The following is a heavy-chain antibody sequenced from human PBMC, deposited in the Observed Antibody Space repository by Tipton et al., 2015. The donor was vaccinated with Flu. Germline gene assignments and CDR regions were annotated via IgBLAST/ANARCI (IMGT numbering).Heavy chain of an antibody. J-gene: IGHJ6*03. D-gene: IGHD3-3*01. CDR2: LYSSGET. CDR1: GGSITSAS. V-gene: IGHV4-4*07. Sequence: TLSLTCTVSGGSITSASWTWVRQPPGKGLGWIGCLYSSGETRYNPSLNSRVTFSVDTSKRQFSLRVNSVSAADTAVYYCAGKYYDFWSGYMDVWGKGTTVTVSS. CDR3: AGKYYDFWSGYMDV.